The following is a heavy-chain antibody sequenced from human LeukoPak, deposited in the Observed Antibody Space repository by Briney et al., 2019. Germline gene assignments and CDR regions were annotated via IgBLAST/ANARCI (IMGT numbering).Heavy chain of an antibody. D-gene: IGHD4-17*01. CDR3: ARRGVYGDYTNYFDY. Sequence: ASVKVSCKASGYTFTNYDINWVRQATGQGPEWMGWMNPKSGNTGYAQKFQGRVTMTRNTSISTAYMELSSLRSDDAAVYYCARRGVYGDYTNYFDYWGQGTLVTVSS. CDR2: MNPKSGNT. CDR1: GYTFTNYD. J-gene: IGHJ4*02. V-gene: IGHV1-8*01.